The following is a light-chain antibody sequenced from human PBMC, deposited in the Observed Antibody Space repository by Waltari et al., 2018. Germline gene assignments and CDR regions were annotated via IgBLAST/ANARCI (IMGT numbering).Light chain of an antibody. J-gene: IGLJ3*02. V-gene: IGLV2-14*03. Sequence: HSALAQLPSVSGPPGQSFTIPGTAPTTNVGPLNYSPWYQPHPGKAPRPIIFDVNDRPAGVSYRFSGSKSGNTASLTISGLQAEDEADYYCCSFTRSNSWVFGGGTKLTVL. CDR2: DVN. CDR1: TTNVGPLNY. CDR3: CSFTRSNSWV.